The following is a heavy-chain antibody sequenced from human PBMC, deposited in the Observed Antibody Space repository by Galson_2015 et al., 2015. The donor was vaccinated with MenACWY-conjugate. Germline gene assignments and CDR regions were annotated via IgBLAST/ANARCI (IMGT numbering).Heavy chain of an antibody. Sequence: SVKVSCKASGGTFSSYTISWVRQAPGQGLEWMGRIIPILGIANYAQKFQGKVTITADKSTSTAYMELSSLRSEDTAVYYCARDRRGAAYGSGSSEKSPNWYFDLWGRGTLVTVSS. J-gene: IGHJ2*01. CDR2: IIPILGIA. V-gene: IGHV1-69*04. CDR3: ARDRRGAAYGSGSSEKSPNWYFDL. D-gene: IGHD3-10*01. CDR1: GGTFSSYT.